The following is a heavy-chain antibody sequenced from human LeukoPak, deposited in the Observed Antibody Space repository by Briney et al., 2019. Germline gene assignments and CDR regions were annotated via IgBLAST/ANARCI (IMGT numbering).Heavy chain of an antibody. CDR1: GGTFSSYA. Sequence: SVKVSCKASGGTFSSYAISWVRQAPGQGLEWMGRIVPILGIANYAQKFQGRVTITADKSTSTAYMELSSLRSEDTAVYYCARVHLHLHDPGAFDIWGQGTMVTVSS. CDR3: ARVHLHLHDPGAFDI. J-gene: IGHJ3*02. D-gene: IGHD3-3*02. CDR2: IVPILGIA. V-gene: IGHV1-69*04.